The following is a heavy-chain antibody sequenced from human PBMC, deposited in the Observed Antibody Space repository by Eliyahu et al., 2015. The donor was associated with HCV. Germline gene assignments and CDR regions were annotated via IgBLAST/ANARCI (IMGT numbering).Heavy chain of an antibody. CDR3: AKDRSGWSPYYLEY. CDR1: GFTXKDYS. J-gene: IGHJ4*02. CDR2: ISWNSGNI. V-gene: IGHV3-9*01. D-gene: IGHD6-19*01. Sequence: EVQLVESGGGXIQPGRSLKIXXAASGFTXKDYSMHWVRQAPGKGLEWVSGISWNSGNIGYADXVQGRFTISRDNAKNIVYLEMNGLRGEDTALYYCAKDRSGWSPYYLEYWGRGTQVTVSS.